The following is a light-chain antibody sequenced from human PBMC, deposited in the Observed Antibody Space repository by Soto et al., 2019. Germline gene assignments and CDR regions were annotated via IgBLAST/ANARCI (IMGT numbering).Light chain of an antibody. CDR2: KAS. Sequence: DIQMTQSPSTLSASVGDRVTITCRASQSISNWLAWYQQKPGKAPKLLIFKASTLESGVPSRFSGSGSGTEFTLNISSLQPDDFATYHCQQYNTYPLTFGQGTKVDIK. CDR3: QQYNTYPLT. V-gene: IGKV1-5*03. CDR1: QSISNW. J-gene: IGKJ1*01.